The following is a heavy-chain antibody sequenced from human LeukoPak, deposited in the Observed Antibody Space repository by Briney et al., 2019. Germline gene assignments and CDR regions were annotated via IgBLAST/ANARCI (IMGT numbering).Heavy chain of an antibody. V-gene: IGHV3-64D*06. CDR1: GFTFSSYA. J-gene: IGHJ4*02. Sequence: PGGSLRLSCSASGFTFSSYAMHWVRRAPGKGLEYVSAISSNGGSTYYADSVKGRFTISRDNSKNTLYLQMSSLRAEDTAVYYCVKDSYSSGWYGSYYFDYWGQGTLVTVSS. CDR2: ISSNGGST. D-gene: IGHD6-19*01. CDR3: VKDSYSSGWYGSYYFDY.